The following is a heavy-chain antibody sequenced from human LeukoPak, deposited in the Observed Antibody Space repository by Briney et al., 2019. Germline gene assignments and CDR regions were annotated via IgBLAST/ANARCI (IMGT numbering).Heavy chain of an antibody. V-gene: IGHV4-4*07. Sequence: SETLSLTCSVSGGSVSDYHWSWIRQPAGKGLEWIGRIFTSGTIHYHPSLRSRVTISVDQSKNQSFLKLTSVTAADTAVYYCARDRDIADYNWLDPWGQGTLVTVSP. CDR3: ARDRDIADYNWLDP. J-gene: IGHJ5*02. D-gene: IGHD6-13*01. CDR2: IFTSGTI. CDR1: GGSVSDYH.